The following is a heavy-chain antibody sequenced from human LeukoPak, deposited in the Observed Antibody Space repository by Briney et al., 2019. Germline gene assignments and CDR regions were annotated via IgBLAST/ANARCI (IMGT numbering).Heavy chain of an antibody. V-gene: IGHV3-7*01. D-gene: IGHD2-21*01. CDR2: LRQDAREI. J-gene: IGHJ4*02. Sequence: GGSLRLSCVASGFTFTNYWMSWVRQAPGKGLEWVASLRQDAREIHYVDSVEGRFTISRDNAQRSVFLQMNRLRVEDTAVYYCARGGYYRYDYWGQGTLVTVSS. CDR1: GFTFTNYW. CDR3: ARGGYYRYDY.